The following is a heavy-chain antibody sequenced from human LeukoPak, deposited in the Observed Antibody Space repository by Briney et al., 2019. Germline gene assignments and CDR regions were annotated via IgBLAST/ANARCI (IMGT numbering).Heavy chain of an antibody. CDR3: ARDYYGSGRLAYYFDY. V-gene: IGHV4-4*07. CDR1: GGSISSYY. CDR2: IYTSGST. J-gene: IGHJ4*02. Sequence: SETLSLTCTVSGGSISSYYWSWIRQPAGKGLEWIGRIYTSGSTNYNPSLKSRVTMSVDTSKNQFSLKLSSVIAADTAVYYCARDYYGSGRLAYYFDYWGQGTLVTVSS. D-gene: IGHD3-10*01.